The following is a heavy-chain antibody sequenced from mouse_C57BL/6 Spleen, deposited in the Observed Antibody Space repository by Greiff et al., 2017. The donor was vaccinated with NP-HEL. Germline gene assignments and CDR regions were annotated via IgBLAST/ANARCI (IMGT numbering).Heavy chain of an antibody. V-gene: IGHV1-15*01. D-gene: IGHD1-1*01. CDR1: GYTFTDYE. J-gene: IGHJ2*01. CDR3: TYYYGSSYDY. Sequence: QVQLKESGAELVRPGASVTLSCKASGYTFTDYEMHWVKQTPVHGLEWIGAIDPETGGTAYNHKFKGKAILTAEKSSSTAYMELRSLTSEDSAVYNCTYYYGSSYDYWGQGTTLTVSS. CDR2: IDPETGGT.